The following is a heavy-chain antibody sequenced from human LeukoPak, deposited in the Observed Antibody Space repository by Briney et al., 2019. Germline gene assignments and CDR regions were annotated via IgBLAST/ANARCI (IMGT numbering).Heavy chain of an antibody. CDR2: IKPDGSER. V-gene: IGHV3-7*01. J-gene: IGHJ4*02. D-gene: IGHD2-21*01. Sequence: GGSLRLSRAASGFAFSSHWMSWVRQAPGKGLEWVASIKPDGSERYYVDSLRGRFTISRDNAKTSLYLQMSSLRAEDTAVYYCARGPSLLYWGQGTLVTVSS. CDR1: GFAFSSHW. CDR3: ARGPSLLY.